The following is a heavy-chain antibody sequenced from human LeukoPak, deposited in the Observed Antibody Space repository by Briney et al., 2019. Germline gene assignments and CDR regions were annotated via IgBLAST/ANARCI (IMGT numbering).Heavy chain of an antibody. J-gene: IGHJ4*02. V-gene: IGHV4-39*01. CDR2: IYYNGST. D-gene: IGHD2-2*01. Sequence: SETLSLTCTVSGGSISSSSYYWGWIRQPPGKGLEWIGSIYYNGSTYYNPSLKSRVTISVDTSKNQFSLKLSSVTAADTAVYYCASRYCSSTSCPFDYWGQGTLVTVSS. CDR1: GGSISSSSYY. CDR3: ASRYCSSTSCPFDY.